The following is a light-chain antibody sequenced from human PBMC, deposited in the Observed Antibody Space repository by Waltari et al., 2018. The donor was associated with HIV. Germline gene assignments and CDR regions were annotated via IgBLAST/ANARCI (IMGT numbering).Light chain of an antibody. V-gene: IGLV3-25*03. CDR3: QSTDRSGTYWV. J-gene: IGLJ3*02. CDR1: ALPKQY. Sequence: SYELTQPPSVSVSPGQTARITCSGDALPKQYAYWFQQKPGQAPVLVIYQDTERPSWIPERLSGSSLGTMVTLTITGVQAEDEADYYCQSTDRSGTYWVFGGGTKLTVL. CDR2: QDT.